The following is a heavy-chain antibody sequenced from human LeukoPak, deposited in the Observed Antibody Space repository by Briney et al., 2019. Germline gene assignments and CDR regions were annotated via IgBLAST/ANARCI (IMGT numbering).Heavy chain of an antibody. CDR3: AIRYSYGPGWWFDP. V-gene: IGHV1-24*01. Sequence: ASVKVSCKVSGYTLTELSMHWVRQAPGKGLEWMGGFDPEDGETIYAQKFQGRVTMTEDTSTDTAYMELSSLRSEDTAVYYCAIRYSYGPGWWFDPWGQGTLVTVSS. D-gene: IGHD5-18*01. CDR2: FDPEDGET. CDR1: GYTLTELS. J-gene: IGHJ5*02.